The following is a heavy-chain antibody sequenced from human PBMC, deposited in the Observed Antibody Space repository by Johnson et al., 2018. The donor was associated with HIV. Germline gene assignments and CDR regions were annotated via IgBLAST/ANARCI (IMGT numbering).Heavy chain of an antibody. CDR2: IRSKAFGGTT. D-gene: IGHD3-3*01. CDR1: GFVFGDYA. CDR3: TRGGITIFGVVDAFDI. Sequence: VQLVESGGGLVQPRRSLRLSCIGSGFVFGDYAMNWVRQAPGKGLEWVGFIRSKAFGGTTEYAASVKGRFTISRDDSKRIAYLQMNSLKTEDTAIYFCTRGGITIFGVVDAFDIWGQGIMVTVSS. V-gene: IGHV3-49*04. J-gene: IGHJ3*02.